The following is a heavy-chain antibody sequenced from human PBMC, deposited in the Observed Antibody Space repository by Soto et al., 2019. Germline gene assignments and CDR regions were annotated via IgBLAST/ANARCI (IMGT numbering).Heavy chain of an antibody. CDR1: GFTFSSYS. D-gene: IGHD3-22*01. CDR2: ISSSSSYI. J-gene: IGHJ4*02. V-gene: IGHV3-21*01. CDR3: ATGEYYYDSSGYYYC. Sequence: EVQLVESGGGLVKPGGSLRLSCAASGFTFSSYSMKWVRQAPGKGLEWVSSISSSSSYIYYADSVKGRFTISRDNAKNSLYLQMNSLRAEDTAVYYCATGEYYYDSSGYYYCWGQGTLVTVSS.